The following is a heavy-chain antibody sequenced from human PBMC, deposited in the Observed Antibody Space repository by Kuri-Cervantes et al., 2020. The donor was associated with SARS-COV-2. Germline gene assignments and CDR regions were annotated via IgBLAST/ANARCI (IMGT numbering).Heavy chain of an antibody. CDR2: IDWDDDK. V-gene: IGHV2-70*04. Sequence: SGPTLVKPTQTLTLTCTFSGFSLSTSGMRVSWIRQPPGKALEWLARIDWDDDKFYSTSLKTRLTISKDTSKNQVVLTMTNMDPVDTATYYCARDYGDYGAVDYWGQGTLVTVSS. CDR3: ARDYGDYGAVDY. J-gene: IGHJ4*02. CDR1: GFSLSTSGMR. D-gene: IGHD4-17*01.